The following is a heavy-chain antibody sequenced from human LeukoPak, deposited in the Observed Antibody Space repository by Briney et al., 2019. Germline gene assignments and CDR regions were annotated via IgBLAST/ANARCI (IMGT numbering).Heavy chain of an antibody. V-gene: IGHV3-64D*06. D-gene: IGHD1-1*01. CDR1: GFTFTSHV. CDR3: VREGLERRTNFDY. J-gene: IGHJ4*02. Sequence: SXRLSCSASGFTFTSHVMHWVRQAPGKGLQYVSGISMNVQTTYYAGSVKGRFTISRDSSKNTVYLQMNSLTAEDTAVYYCVREGLERRTNFDYWGQGTLVSVSS. CDR2: ISMNVQTT.